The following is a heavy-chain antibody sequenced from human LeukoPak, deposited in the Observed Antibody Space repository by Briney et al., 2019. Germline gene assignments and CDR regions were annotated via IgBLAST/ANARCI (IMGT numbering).Heavy chain of an antibody. Sequence: GGSLRLSCAASGFTFSSYWMPWVRQAPGKGLVWVSRINSDGSSTNYADSVKGRFTISRDNAKNTLYLQMISLRAEDTAVYYCARNVLPGYFDYWGQGTLVTVSS. CDR1: GFTFSSYW. D-gene: IGHD2-15*01. CDR2: INSDGSST. J-gene: IGHJ4*02. CDR3: ARNVLPGYFDY. V-gene: IGHV3-74*01.